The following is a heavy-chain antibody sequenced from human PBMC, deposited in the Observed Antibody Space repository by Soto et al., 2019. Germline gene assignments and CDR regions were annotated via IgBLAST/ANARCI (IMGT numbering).Heavy chain of an antibody. CDR1: GYSFTSYW. Sequence: GESLKISCKGSGYSFTSYWISWVRQMPGKGLEWMGRIDPSDSYTNYSPSFQGHVTISADKSISTAYLQWSSLKASDTAMYYCAMDIVVVVAAKDYYYYGMDVWGQGTKVTVSS. CDR2: IDPSDSYT. D-gene: IGHD2-15*01. J-gene: IGHJ6*02. V-gene: IGHV5-10-1*01. CDR3: AMDIVVVVAAKDYYYYGMDV.